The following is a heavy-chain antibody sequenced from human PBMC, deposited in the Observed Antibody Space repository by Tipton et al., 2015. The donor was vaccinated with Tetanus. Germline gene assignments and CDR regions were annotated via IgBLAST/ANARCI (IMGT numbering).Heavy chain of an antibody. V-gene: IGHV5-51*01. CDR1: GYNFSYYS. D-gene: IGHD2-15*01. Sequence: QLVQSGAEVRKPGESLKISCQGSGYNFSYYSIGWVRHMPGKGLEWMGIVDPRDSGATYGPSFQGQVTISTDKSISTAYVQWTSLQASDTAIYYCARRRSAVLGGSYHWYFDLWGRGTLVTVSS. CDR2: VDPRDSGA. CDR3: ARRRSAVLGGSYHWYFDL. J-gene: IGHJ2*01.